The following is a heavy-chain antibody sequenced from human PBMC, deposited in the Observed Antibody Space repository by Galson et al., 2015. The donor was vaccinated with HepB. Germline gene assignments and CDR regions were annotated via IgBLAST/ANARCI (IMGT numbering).Heavy chain of an antibody. J-gene: IGHJ4*02. CDR1: GFTLSNYW. V-gene: IGHV3-7*01. Sequence: ALRLSCAASGFTLSNYWMSWVRQAPGKGLEWVANIHADGSEKYYVDSVRGRFTISRDNAETSVSLQMNSLRAEDTAVYYCARARRHSTPDPHHFDYWGQGSLVTVSS. CDR3: ARARRHSTPDPHHFDY. D-gene: IGHD6-13*01. CDR2: IHADGSEK.